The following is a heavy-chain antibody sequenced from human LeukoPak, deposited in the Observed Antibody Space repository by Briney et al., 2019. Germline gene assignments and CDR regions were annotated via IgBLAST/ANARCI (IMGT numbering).Heavy chain of an antibody. CDR3: AKNRGHCVDGVCHNYYYMDV. Sequence: PGGSLSLSCAASGFTFSSFAITWVRQAPGKGLEWVSTVSGSAGRTDYADSVKGRFTISRDNLKNTLYLQMNGLRAEDTAVYYCAKNRGHCVDGVCHNYYYMDVWGRGTTVTVSS. CDR2: VSGSAGRT. D-gene: IGHD2-8*02. V-gene: IGHV3-23*01. J-gene: IGHJ6*03. CDR1: GFTFSSFA.